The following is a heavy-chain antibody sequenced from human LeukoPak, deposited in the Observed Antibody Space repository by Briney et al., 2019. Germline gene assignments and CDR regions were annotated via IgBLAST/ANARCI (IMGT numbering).Heavy chain of an antibody. CDR1: GFPFSSYW. D-gene: IGHD5-12*01. V-gene: IGHV3-30*03. CDR2: ISFDGGSNK. CDR3: ARGNSGYDLFDY. J-gene: IGHJ4*02. Sequence: GGSLRLSCVASGFPFSSYWMTWVRQAPGKGLEWVAVISFDGGSNKYYADPVKGRFTISRDDSKNTLYLQMNSLRTEDTAVYYCARGNSGYDLFDYWGQGTLVTVSS.